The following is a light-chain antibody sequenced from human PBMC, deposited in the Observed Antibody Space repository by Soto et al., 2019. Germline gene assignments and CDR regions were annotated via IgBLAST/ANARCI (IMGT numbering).Light chain of an antibody. J-gene: IGLJ3*02. V-gene: IGLV1-44*01. CDR3: AAWDDSLNGVV. Sequence: QSVLTQPPSASGAPGQRVTISCSGSSSNIGSNTVNWYQQLPGTAPKLLIYTDNKRPSGVPDRFSGSKSGTSASLAISGLQSEDEADYYCAAWDDSLNGVVFGRGTKLTVL. CDR1: SSNIGSNT. CDR2: TDN.